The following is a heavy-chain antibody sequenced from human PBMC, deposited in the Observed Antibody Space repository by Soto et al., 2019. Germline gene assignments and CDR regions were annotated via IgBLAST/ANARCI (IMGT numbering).Heavy chain of an antibody. CDR1: GFTFSSYS. CDR3: ARGYCSGGSCYLIYYYYGMDV. CDR2: ICSSSSTI. V-gene: IGHV3-48*02. D-gene: IGHD2-15*01. Sequence: PGGSLRLSCAASGFTFSSYSMNWVRQAPGKGLEWVSYICSSSSTIYYAVSVKVRFTISRDNAKNSLYLQMNSLRDEDTAVYYCARGYCSGGSCYLIYYYYGMDVWGQGTTVTVS. J-gene: IGHJ6*02.